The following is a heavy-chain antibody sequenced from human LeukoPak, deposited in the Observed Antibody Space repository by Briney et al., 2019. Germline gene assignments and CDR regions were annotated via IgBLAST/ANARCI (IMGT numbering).Heavy chain of an antibody. CDR2: MSGSGVST. J-gene: IGHJ4*02. V-gene: IGHV3-23*01. D-gene: IGHD1-7*01. CDR3: AKDERNWNYNLASQTYD. Sequence: GGSLRLSCAASGVTVSSNYMSWVRQAPGKGLEWVSAMSGSGVSTYYADSVKGRFTVSRDNSKNTLYLQMSSLRAEDTAVYYCAKDERNWNYNLASQTYDWGQGTLVTVSS. CDR1: GVTVSSNY.